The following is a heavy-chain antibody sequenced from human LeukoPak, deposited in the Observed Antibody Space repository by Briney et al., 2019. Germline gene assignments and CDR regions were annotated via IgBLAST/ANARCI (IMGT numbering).Heavy chain of an antibody. V-gene: IGHV3-23*01. D-gene: IGHD5/OR15-5a*01. J-gene: IGHJ4*02. CDR3: ARVWGPFSYSFYLYYFDY. CDR1: GFSLNDYV. CDR2: ISSRRAST. Sequence: GGSLRLSCAASGFSLNDYVMTWVRQAPGKGLEWVSAISSRRASTYYADSVKSRFTISRDNSKNTLYLQMSSLRADDTATYYCARVWGPFSYSFYLYYFDYWGQGTLVTVSS.